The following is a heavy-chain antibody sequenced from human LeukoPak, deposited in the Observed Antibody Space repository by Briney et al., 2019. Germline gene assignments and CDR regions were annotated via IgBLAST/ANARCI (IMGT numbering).Heavy chain of an antibody. CDR2: INPNSGGT. V-gene: IGHV1-2*06. D-gene: IGHD6-6*01. Sequence: ASVKVSCKASGYTFTCYYMHWVRQAPGQGLGWMGRINPNSGGTNYAQKFQGRVTMTRDTSISTAYMELSRLRSDDTAVYYCARGDLTSIAARISFDYWGQGTLVTVSS. J-gene: IGHJ4*02. CDR1: GYTFTCYY. CDR3: ARGDLTSIAARISFDY.